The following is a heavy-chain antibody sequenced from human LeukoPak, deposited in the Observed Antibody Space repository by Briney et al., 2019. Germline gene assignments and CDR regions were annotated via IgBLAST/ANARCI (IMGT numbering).Heavy chain of an antibody. CDR3: ARMTLTATVTFDY. CDR2: IYYSGST. V-gene: IGHV4-59*01. D-gene: IGHD4-17*01. CDR1: GRPISIYY. Sequence: SETLSLPCTVSGRPISIYYWIWIRQPPGKGLECIGYIYYSGSTNYKPSLKSRVTISVDTSKNQFSLKVSSVTAAHTAVYYCARMTLTATVTFDYWGQGTLVTVSS. J-gene: IGHJ4*02.